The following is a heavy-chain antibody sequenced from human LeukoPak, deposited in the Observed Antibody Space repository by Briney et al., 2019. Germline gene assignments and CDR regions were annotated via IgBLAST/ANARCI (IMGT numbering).Heavy chain of an antibody. CDR1: GFSFSNYA. D-gene: IGHD1-1*01. V-gene: IGHV3-30*04. J-gene: IGHJ5*02. Sequence: PGGSLRLSCAASGFSFSNYAIHWVRQAPGKGLEWVAVISYDGSKKYYADSVKGRFTISKDNSKNTLYLQMNSLRAEDTAVYYCARVQLGFDPWGQGTLVTVSS. CDR3: ARVQLGFDP. CDR2: ISYDGSKK.